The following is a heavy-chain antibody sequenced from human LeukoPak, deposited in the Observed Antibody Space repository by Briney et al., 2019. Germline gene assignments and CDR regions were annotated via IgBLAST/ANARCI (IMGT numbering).Heavy chain of an antibody. D-gene: IGHD6-19*01. CDR3: ARVSSGWYYFDY. CDR2: IYYSGST. Sequence: PSETLSLTCTVSGGSIGSYYWSWIRQPPGKGLEWIGYIYYSGSTTYNPSLKSRVTISVDTSKNQFSLKLSSVTAADTAVYYCARVSSGWYYFDYWGQGTLVTVSS. CDR1: GGSIGSYY. J-gene: IGHJ4*02. V-gene: IGHV4-59*01.